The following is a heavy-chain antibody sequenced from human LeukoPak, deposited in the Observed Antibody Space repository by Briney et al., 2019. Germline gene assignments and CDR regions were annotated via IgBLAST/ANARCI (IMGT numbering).Heavy chain of an antibody. Sequence: GGSLRLSCAVSGITLSNYGMSWVRQAPGKGLEWVAGISGSGGSTNYADSVKGRFTISRDNAKNTLFLQMNSLRAEDTAVYFCAKRGVVIRVILVGFHKEAYYFDSWGQGALVTVSS. CDR2: ISGSGGST. J-gene: IGHJ4*02. CDR1: GITLSNYG. D-gene: IGHD3-22*01. CDR3: AKRGVVIRVILVGFHKEAYYFDS. V-gene: IGHV3-23*01.